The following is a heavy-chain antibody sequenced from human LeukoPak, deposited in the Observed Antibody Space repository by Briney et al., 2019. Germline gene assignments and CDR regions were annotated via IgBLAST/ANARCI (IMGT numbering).Heavy chain of an antibody. CDR2: ISSSSSYI. J-gene: IGHJ6*03. Sequence: GGSLRLSCAASGFTFSSYSMNWVRQAPGKGLEWVSSISSSSSYIYYADSVKGRFTISRDNAKNSLYLQMNSLRAEDTAVYYCARREQQLVYYYYYYMDVWGKGTTVTVSS. V-gene: IGHV3-21*01. CDR3: ARREQQLVYYYYYYMDV. D-gene: IGHD6-13*01. CDR1: GFTFSSYS.